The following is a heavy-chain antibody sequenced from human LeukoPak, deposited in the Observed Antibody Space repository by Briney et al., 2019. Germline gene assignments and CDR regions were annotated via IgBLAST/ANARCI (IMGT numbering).Heavy chain of an antibody. CDR2: IYNSGST. Sequence: SETLSLTCTVSGDSISTSRYAWGWICQSPGKGLEWIGTIYNSGSTNLNPSLKTRVTMSVDASKNHFSLNLNSVTAADTALYFCARVALTGEGGRGYFNLWGRGNLVSVSS. CDR3: ARVALTGEGGRGYFNL. V-gene: IGHV4-39*02. J-gene: IGHJ2*01. CDR1: GDSISTSRYA. D-gene: IGHD3-16*01.